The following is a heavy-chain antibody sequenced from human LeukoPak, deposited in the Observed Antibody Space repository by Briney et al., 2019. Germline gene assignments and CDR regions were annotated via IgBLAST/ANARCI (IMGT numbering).Heavy chain of an antibody. J-gene: IGHJ2*01. Sequence: GGSLSPSCAASGFTFSNAWMSWVRQAPGKGLEWVGCIKSKTAGGTTDYAAPVKGRFTISRDESKNTLYLQMSSLKTEDSAVYCCVRVPYFDLWGRGTLVTVSS. CDR3: VRVPYFDL. CDR2: IKSKTAGGTT. V-gene: IGHV3-15*01. CDR1: GFTFSNAW. D-gene: IGHD3-10*01.